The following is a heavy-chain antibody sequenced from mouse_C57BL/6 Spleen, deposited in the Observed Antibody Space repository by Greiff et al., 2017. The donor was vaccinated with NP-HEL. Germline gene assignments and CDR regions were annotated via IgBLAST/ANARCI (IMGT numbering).Heavy chain of an antibody. Sequence: VQLQQSGPELVKPGASVEISCKASGYTFTDYYMNWVKQSHGKSLEWIGDINPNNGGTSYNQKFKGKATLTVDKSSSTAYMELRSLTSEDSAVYYCARYYYDYDDYFDYWGQGTTLTVSS. CDR3: ARYYYDYDDYFDY. V-gene: IGHV1-26*01. J-gene: IGHJ2*01. CDR2: INPNNGGT. D-gene: IGHD2-4*01. CDR1: GYTFTDYY.